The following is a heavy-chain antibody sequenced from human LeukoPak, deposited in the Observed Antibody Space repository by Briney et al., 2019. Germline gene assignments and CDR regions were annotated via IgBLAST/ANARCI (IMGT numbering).Heavy chain of an antibody. Sequence: GASVKVSCKASGYSFTSYGISWVRQAPGQGLDWMGWIGAYNGNTNYAQKLQGRVTMTTDTSTSTAYMELRSLRSDDTAVYYCARDHSSGWYVPDYWGQGTLVTVSS. CDR1: GYSFTSYG. J-gene: IGHJ4*02. D-gene: IGHD6-19*01. V-gene: IGHV1-18*01. CDR2: IGAYNGNT. CDR3: ARDHSSGWYVPDY.